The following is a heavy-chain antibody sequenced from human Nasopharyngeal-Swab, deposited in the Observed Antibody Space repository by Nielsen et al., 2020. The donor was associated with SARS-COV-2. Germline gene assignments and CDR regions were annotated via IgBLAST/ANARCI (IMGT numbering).Heavy chain of an antibody. V-gene: IGHV1-18*01. CDR2: ISAYNGNT. CDR3: ARPTVTTFYYYYGMDV. D-gene: IGHD4-11*01. Sequence: ASVKVSCKASGYTFTSYGISWVRQAPGQGLEWMGWISAYNGNTNYAQKLQGRVTMTTDTSMSTAYMELRSLRSDDTAVYYCARPTVTTFYYYYGMDVWGQGTTVTVSS. CDR1: GYTFTSYG. J-gene: IGHJ6*02.